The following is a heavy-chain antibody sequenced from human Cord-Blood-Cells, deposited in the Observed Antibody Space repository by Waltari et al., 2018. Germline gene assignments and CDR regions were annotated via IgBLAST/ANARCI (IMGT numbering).Heavy chain of an antibody. J-gene: IGHJ4*02. D-gene: IGHD1-1*01. Sequence: QLQLQESGPGLVKPSESLSLTCPVSGGSISSSRYYWGWIRQPPGKGLEWIGSIYYSRGTYYNPSLKSRVTISVDTSKNQFSLKLSSVTAADTAVYYCARQRGYGYYFDYWGQGTLVTVSS. CDR1: GGSISSSRYY. CDR3: ARQRGYGYYFDY. V-gene: IGHV4-39*01. CDR2: IYYSRGT.